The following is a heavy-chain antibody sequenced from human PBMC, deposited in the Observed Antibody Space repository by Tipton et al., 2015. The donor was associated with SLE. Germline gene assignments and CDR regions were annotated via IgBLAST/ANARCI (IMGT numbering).Heavy chain of an antibody. CDR2: ISHSGGST. CDR3: AKGSHCGGDCPYYYYYGMDV. Sequence: SLRLSCAASGFTFSSYAMSWVRQAPGKGLEWVSAISHSGGSTYYADSAKGRFTISRDNSKNTLYLQMNSLRAEDTAVYYCAKGSHCGGDCPYYYYYGMDVWGQGTTVTVSS. V-gene: IGHV3-23*01. CDR1: GFTFSSYA. J-gene: IGHJ6*02. D-gene: IGHD2-21*01.